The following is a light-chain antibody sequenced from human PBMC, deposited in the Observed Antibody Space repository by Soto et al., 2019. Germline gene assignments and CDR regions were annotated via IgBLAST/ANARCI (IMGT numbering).Light chain of an antibody. V-gene: IGKV3-11*01. CDR3: QQRSNWPPGLT. CDR2: DAS. Sequence: EIVLTQSPATLSLSPGERATLSCRASQSVSSYLAWYQQKPGQAPRLLIYDASNRATGIPARFSGSGSGKDFTLTISSLEPEDFGVYYGQQRSNWPPGLTFGGGTKVEIK. J-gene: IGKJ4*01. CDR1: QSVSSY.